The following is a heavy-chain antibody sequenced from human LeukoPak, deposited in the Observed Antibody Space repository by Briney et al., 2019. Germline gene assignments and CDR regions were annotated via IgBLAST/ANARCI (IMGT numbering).Heavy chain of an antibody. D-gene: IGHD5-24*01. CDR1: GFTFSSYG. V-gene: IGHV3-30*03. J-gene: IGHJ4*02. CDR3: AREMATMVDY. CDR2: ISYDGSNK. Sequence: GRSLRLSCAASGFTFSSYGMHWVRQAPGKGLEWVAVISYDGSNKYYADSVKGRFTISRDNSKNTLYLQMNSLRAEDTAVYYCAREMATMVDYWGQGTLVTVSS.